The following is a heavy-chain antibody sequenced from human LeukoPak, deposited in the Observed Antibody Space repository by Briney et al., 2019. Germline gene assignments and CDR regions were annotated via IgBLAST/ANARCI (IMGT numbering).Heavy chain of an antibody. CDR2: ISSARSTI. J-gene: IGHJ5*02. V-gene: IGHV3-48*01. CDR3: VREDSSGYA. D-gene: IGHD3-9*01. Sequence: PGGSLRLSCAASGFTVSSNYMSWVRQAPGQGLEWISYISSARSTIYYADSVKGRFTISRDNANNSLFLQMNSLRVEDTAMYYCVREDSSGYAWGQGTLVTVSS. CDR1: GFTVSSNY.